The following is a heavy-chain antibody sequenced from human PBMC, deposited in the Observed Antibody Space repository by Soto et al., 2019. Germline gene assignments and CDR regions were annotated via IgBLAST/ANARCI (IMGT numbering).Heavy chain of an antibody. D-gene: IGHD3-22*01. J-gene: IGHJ4*02. Sequence: SETLSLTCTVSGGSINSYYWSWIRQPPGKGLEWLGYIYYSGGTNYNPSLKSRVTISVDTSKNQFSLKLRSVTAADTAVYYCARHYDSSGYYSSSFDYWGQGTMVTVSS. CDR3: ARHYDSSGYYSSSFDY. CDR2: IYYSGGT. CDR1: GGSINSYY. V-gene: IGHV4-59*01.